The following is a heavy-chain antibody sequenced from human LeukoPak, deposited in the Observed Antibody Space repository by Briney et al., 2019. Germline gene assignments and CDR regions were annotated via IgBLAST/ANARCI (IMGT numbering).Heavy chain of an antibody. D-gene: IGHD3-3*01. V-gene: IGHV1-8*03. Sequence: ASVKVSCKASGYTFTSYDINWVRQATGQGLEWMGWMNPNSGNTGYAQKFQGRVTITRNTSISTAYMELSSLRSEDTAVYYCARVPDYDFWSGYYTGYFDYWGQGTLVTVSS. CDR3: ARVPDYDFWSGYYTGYFDY. CDR2: MNPNSGNT. CDR1: GYTFTSYD. J-gene: IGHJ4*02.